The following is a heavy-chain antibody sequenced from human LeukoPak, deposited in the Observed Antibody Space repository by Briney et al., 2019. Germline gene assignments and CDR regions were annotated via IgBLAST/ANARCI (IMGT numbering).Heavy chain of an antibody. J-gene: IGHJ3*02. Sequence: SETLSLTCTVSGGSISSGGYYWSWIRQHPGKGLEWIGYIYYSGSTYYNPSLKSRVTISVDTSKNQFSLKLSSVTAADTAVCYCARNFYDFWSGYSDAFDIWGQGTMVTVSS. CDR2: IYYSGST. D-gene: IGHD3-3*01. V-gene: IGHV4-31*03. CDR1: GGSISSGGYY. CDR3: ARNFYDFWSGYSDAFDI.